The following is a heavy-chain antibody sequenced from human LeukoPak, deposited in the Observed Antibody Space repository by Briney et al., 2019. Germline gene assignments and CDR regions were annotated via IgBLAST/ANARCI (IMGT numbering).Heavy chain of an antibody. CDR2: ISHDGSNK. Sequence: GGSLRLSCAASGFTFSSFAMHWVRQAPGKGLEWVAVISHDGSNKYYPDSVKGRFTASRDNSKNTLYLQVNSLRAEDTAVYYCAKPRRFGENNFDYWGQGTLVTVSS. V-gene: IGHV3-30*18. J-gene: IGHJ4*02. D-gene: IGHD3-10*01. CDR1: GFTFSSFA. CDR3: AKPRRFGENNFDY.